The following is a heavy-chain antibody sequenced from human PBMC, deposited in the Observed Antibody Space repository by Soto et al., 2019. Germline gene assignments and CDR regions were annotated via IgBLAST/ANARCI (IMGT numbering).Heavy chain of an antibody. V-gene: IGHV1-18*01. CDR1: GNTFTSYG. CDR2: ISAYNGNT. J-gene: IGHJ4*02. Sequence: ASVKVSCKASGNTFTSYGISWVRQAPGQGLEWMGWISAYNGNTNYAQKLQGRVTMTTDTSTSTAYMELRSLRSDDTAVYYCARDQDCSGGSCYFDYWGQGTLVTVSS. CDR3: ARDQDCSGGSCYFDY. D-gene: IGHD2-15*01.